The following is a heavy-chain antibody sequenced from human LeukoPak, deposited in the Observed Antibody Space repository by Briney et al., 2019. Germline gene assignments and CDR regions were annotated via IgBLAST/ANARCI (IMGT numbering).Heavy chain of an antibody. CDR2: IRYDGSNK. V-gene: IGHV3-30*02. CDR3: AKGDKMLTWRRTYNRFDP. Sequence: PGGSLRLSCAASGFTFSSYGTHWVRQAPGKGLEWVAFIRYDGSNKYHADSVKGRFTISRDNSENTLYLQMNSLRAEDTAVYFCAKGDKMLTWRRTYNRFDPWGQGTLVTVSS. D-gene: IGHD3-16*01. J-gene: IGHJ5*02. CDR1: GFTFSSYG.